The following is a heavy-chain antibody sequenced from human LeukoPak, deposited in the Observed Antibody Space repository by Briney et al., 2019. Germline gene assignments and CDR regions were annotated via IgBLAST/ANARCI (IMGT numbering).Heavy chain of an antibody. CDR2: IYYSGST. CDR3: ARAGYYYDSSGYSAVLGY. J-gene: IGHJ4*02. Sequence: PSETLSLTCTASGGSISSGGYYWSWIRQHPGKGLECIGHIYYSGSTYYNPSLKSRVTISADMSKNQFSLKLSSVTAADTAVYYCARAGYYYDSSGYSAVLGYWGQGTLVTVSS. D-gene: IGHD3-22*01. V-gene: IGHV4-31*03. CDR1: GGSISSGGYY.